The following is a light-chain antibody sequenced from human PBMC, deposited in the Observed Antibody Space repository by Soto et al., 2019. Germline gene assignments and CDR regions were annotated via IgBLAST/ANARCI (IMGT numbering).Light chain of an antibody. V-gene: IGLV2-14*01. CDR2: EVS. J-gene: IGLJ1*01. CDR3: SSDTSTSTLV. CDR1: SSDVGGYKY. Sequence: QSALTQPASVSGSPGQSITISCTGTSSDVGGYKYVSWYQQHPGTAPKLIIFEVSNRPSGVSTRFSGSKSGNTASLTISGLQAEDEADYYCSSDTSTSTLVFGTGTKVTVL.